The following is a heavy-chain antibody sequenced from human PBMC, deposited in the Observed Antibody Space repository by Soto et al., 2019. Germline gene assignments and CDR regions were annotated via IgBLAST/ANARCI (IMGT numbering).Heavy chain of an antibody. V-gene: IGHV3-23*01. CDR3: ATPPYYYNSGWYVGLDH. CDR1: GFTFGNYG. D-gene: IGHD6-19*01. J-gene: IGHJ4*02. CDR2: ISGSEGST. Sequence: EVQLLESGGGLVQPGGSLRLSCAASGFTFGNYGMTWVRQAPGKGLAWVSTISGSEGSTYYADSVKGRFTISRDNSKSTLYLQMNSLRAEDTAVYYCATPPYYYNSGWYVGLDHWGQGNLVTVSS.